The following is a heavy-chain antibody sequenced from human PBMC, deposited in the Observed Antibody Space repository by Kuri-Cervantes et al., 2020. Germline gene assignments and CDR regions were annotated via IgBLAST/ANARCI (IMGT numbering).Heavy chain of an antibody. Sequence: LSLTCAASGFTFSSYWMTWVRQAPGKGLESVANIRQDSSEIFYADSVRGRFTISRDNAKNSVYLQMSSLRAEDTAMYYCARDHATSWSVRDSWGQGTLVTVSS. D-gene: IGHD2-2*01. V-gene: IGHV3-7*01. CDR2: IRQDSSEI. CDR1: GFTFSSYW. CDR3: ARDHATSWSVRDS. J-gene: IGHJ4*02.